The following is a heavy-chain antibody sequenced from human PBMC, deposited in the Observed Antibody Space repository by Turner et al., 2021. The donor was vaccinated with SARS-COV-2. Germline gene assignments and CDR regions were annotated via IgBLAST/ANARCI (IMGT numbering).Heavy chain of an antibody. CDR2: ISYDGSNK. CDR3: ARANSGSYYYGMDV. Sequence: QVQLVESGGGVVQPGRSLRLSCSASGFNFSSYAMHWVRQAPGKGLEWVAVISYDGSNKYYADSVKGRFTISRDNAKNTLYLQMNSLRAEDTALYYCARANSGSYYYGMDVWGQGTTVTVSS. J-gene: IGHJ6*02. D-gene: IGHD1-26*01. CDR1: GFNFSSYA. V-gene: IGHV3-30-3*01.